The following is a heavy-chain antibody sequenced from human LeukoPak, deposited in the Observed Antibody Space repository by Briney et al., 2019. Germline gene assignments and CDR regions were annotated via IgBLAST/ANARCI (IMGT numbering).Heavy chain of an antibody. D-gene: IGHD5-24*01. CDR2: IYTSGST. CDR1: GGSISSYY. J-gene: IGHJ5*02. CDR3: ARGLFVEMVTAFDP. V-gene: IGHV4-4*07. Sequence: PSETLSLTCTVSGGSISSYYWSWIRQPAGKGLEWIGRIYTSGSTNYNPSLKSRVTMSVDTSKNQFSLQLNSVTLEDTAVYYCARGLFVEMVTAFDPWGQGTLVTVSS.